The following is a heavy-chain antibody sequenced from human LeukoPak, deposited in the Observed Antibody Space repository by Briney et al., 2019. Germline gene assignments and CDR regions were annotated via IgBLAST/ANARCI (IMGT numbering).Heavy chain of an antibody. CDR3: ARVRVLHYYYYGMDV. D-gene: IGHD3-10*01. CDR2: IRAYNGNT. Sequence: ASVKVSCKASGYTFTSYGISWVRQAPGQGLEWMGWIRAYNGNTNYAQKLQGRVTMTTDTSTSTAYMELRSLRSDDTAVYYCARVRVLHYYYYGMDVWGQGTTVTVSS. V-gene: IGHV1-18*01. J-gene: IGHJ6*02. CDR1: GYTFTSYG.